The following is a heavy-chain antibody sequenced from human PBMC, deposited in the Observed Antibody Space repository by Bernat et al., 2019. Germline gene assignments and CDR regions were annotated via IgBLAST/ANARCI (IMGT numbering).Heavy chain of an antibody. D-gene: IGHD6-19*01. V-gene: IGHV3-53*01. Sequence: EVQLVESGGGLIQPGGSLRLSCAASGFTVSSNYMSWVRQAPGKGLEWVSVIYSGGSTYYADSVKGRFTISRDNSKNTLYLQMNSLRAEDTAVYYCARDAIAVAGINYYYYGMDVWGQGTTVNVSS. CDR3: ARDAIAVAGINYYYYGMDV. CDR2: IYSGGST. J-gene: IGHJ6*02. CDR1: GFTVSSNY.